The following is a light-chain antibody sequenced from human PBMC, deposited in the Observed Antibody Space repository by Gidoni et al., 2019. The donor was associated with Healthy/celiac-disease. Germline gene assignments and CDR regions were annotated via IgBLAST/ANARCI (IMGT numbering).Light chain of an antibody. CDR2: AAS. Sequence: DIQMTQSPSTLSASVGDRVTITCRASQSISSYLNWYQQKPGKAPKLLIYAASSLQSGVPSRFSGSGSGTDFTLTISSLQTKDFATYYCLQSYRTPPTYTFXQXTKLEIK. CDR1: QSISSY. V-gene: IGKV1-39*01. CDR3: LQSYRTPPTYT. J-gene: IGKJ2*01.